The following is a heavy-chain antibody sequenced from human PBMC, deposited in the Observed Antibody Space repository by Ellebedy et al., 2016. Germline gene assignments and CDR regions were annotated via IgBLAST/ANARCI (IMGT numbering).Heavy chain of an antibody. CDR3: AKDYSSLFWGGGYFDY. J-gene: IGHJ4*02. Sequence: GESLKISXVASGLTVSSHHMNWVRQAPGKGLEWVAVMSYDGRNKYYADSVKGRFTISRDNPKNTLYLQMNSLRPEDTAVYYCAKDYSSLFWGGGYFDYWGQGTLVTVSS. CDR1: GLTVSSHH. V-gene: IGHV3-30*18. D-gene: IGHD3-16*01. CDR2: MSYDGRNK.